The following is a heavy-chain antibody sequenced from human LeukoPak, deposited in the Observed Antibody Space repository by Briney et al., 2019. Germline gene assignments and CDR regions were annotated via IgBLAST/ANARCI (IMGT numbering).Heavy chain of an antibody. CDR3: ARGLPSGSYYDY. Sequence: SQTLSLTCTVPGGSISSGGYYWSWIRQHPGKGLEWIGYIYYSGSTYYNPSLKSRVTISVDTSKNQFSLKLSSVTAADTAVYYCARGLPSGSYYDYWGQGTLVTVSS. CDR2: IYYSGST. CDR1: GGSISSGGYY. J-gene: IGHJ4*02. V-gene: IGHV4-31*03. D-gene: IGHD1-26*01.